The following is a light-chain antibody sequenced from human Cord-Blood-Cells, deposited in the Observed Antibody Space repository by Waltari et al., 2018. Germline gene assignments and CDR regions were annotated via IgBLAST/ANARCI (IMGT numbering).Light chain of an antibody. CDR1: QSLLHSNGYYY. Sequence: DIVMTQSPLPLPVTPGEQASISCRSSQSLLHSNGYYYLDWYLQKPGQSPPLLIYLGSNRASGVPDRFSGSGSDTDFTLKISRVEAEDVGVYYCMQALQTPRTFGQGTKVEIK. CDR2: LGS. V-gene: IGKV2-28*01. CDR3: MQALQTPRT. J-gene: IGKJ1*01.